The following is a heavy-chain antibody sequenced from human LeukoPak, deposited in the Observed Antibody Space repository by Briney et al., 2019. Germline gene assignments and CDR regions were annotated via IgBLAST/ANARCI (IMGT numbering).Heavy chain of an antibody. J-gene: IGHJ4*02. CDR1: GYTFTGYY. V-gene: IGHV1-2*02. D-gene: IGHD3-22*01. CDR3: TRAPSSGPFDY. CDR2: MNPNSGGT. Sequence: ATVKVSCKASGYTFTGYYIHWVRQAPGQGLEWMGWMNPNSGGTDYAQKFQGRVTMTRDTSISTAYMELSRLRSDDTALYYCTRAPSSGPFDYWGQGTLVTVSS.